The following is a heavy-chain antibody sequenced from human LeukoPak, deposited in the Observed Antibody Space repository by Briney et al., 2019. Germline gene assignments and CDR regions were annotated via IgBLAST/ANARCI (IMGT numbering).Heavy chain of an antibody. CDR2: IYPGDSDT. V-gene: IGHV5-51*01. CDR3: ARLAGDYAAY. CDR1: GYSFTSYW. J-gene: IGHJ4*02. Sequence: GESLKISCQGSGYSFTSYWIGWVRQLPGKGLEWMGIIYPGDSDTRYSPSFQGQVTMSADKSITTAYLQWSSLKASDTAMYYCARLAGDYAAYWGQGTLVTVSS.